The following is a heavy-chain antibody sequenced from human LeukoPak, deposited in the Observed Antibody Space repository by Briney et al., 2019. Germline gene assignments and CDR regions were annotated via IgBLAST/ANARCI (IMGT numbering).Heavy chain of an antibody. Sequence: PGGSLRLSCAASGFTFSSYSMNWVRQAPGKGLEWVSSISSSSSYIYYADSVKGRFTISRDNAKNSLYLQMNSLKTEDTAVYYCTTDSGDSYDSSGYYWYYFDYWGQGTLVTVSS. CDR2: ISSSSSYI. D-gene: IGHD3-22*01. V-gene: IGHV3-21*03. CDR3: TTDSGDSYDSSGYYWYYFDY. CDR1: GFTFSSYS. J-gene: IGHJ4*02.